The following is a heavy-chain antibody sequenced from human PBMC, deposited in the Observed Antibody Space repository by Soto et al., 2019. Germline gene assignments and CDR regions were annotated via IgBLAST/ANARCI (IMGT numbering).Heavy chain of an antibody. CDR1: GDSVSSNSAA. V-gene: IGHV6-1*01. CDR3: ASDYGTGIWRSGYFQH. Sequence: SQTLSLTCAISGDSVSSNSAAWNWIRQSPSRGLEWLGRTYYRSKWYNDYAVSVKSRITINPDTSKNQFSLQLNSVTPEDTAVYYCASDYGTGIWRSGYFQHWGQGTLVTVSS. D-gene: IGHD2-8*02. CDR2: TYYRSKWYN. J-gene: IGHJ1*01.